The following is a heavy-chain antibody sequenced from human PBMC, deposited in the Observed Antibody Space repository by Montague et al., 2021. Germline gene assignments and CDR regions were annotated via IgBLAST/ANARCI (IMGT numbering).Heavy chain of an antibody. J-gene: IGHJ4*02. CDR1: GFIFSDYI. CDR3: ATDISDPYASK. D-gene: IGHD1-26*01. V-gene: IGHV3-72*01. Sequence: SLRLSCAASGFIFSDYIMDWVRQAPGQGLEWVWRTLEKEHNYRTAYAAPVTGRFTISRDDSKNSLYLQMNSLKIEDTALYYCATDISDPYASKGGQGTLVTVSS. CDR2: TLEKEHNYRT.